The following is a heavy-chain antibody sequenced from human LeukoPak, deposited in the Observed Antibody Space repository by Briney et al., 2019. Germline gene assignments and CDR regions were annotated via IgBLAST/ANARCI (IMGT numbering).Heavy chain of an antibody. D-gene: IGHD5-12*01. CDR3: AREGLVATIDY. Sequence: SENLSLTCAVYGGSFSGYYWSWIRQPPGKGLEWIGEINHSGSTNYNPSLKSRVTISVDTSKNQFSLKLSSVTAADTAVYYCAREGLVATIDYWGQGTLVTVSS. CDR2: INHSGST. J-gene: IGHJ4*02. V-gene: IGHV4-34*01. CDR1: GGSFSGYY.